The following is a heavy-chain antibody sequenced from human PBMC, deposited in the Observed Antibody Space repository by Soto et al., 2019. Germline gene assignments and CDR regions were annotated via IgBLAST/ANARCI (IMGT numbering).Heavy chain of an antibody. J-gene: IGHJ4*02. CDR3: ARDHIAAAGTSYFDY. V-gene: IGHV4-4*07. CDR1: GGSISSYY. D-gene: IGHD6-13*01. Sequence: SSETLSLTCTVSGGSISSYYWSWIRQPAGKGLEWIGRIYTSGSTNYNPSLKSRVTMSVDTSKNQFSLKLSSVTAADTAVYYCARDHIAAAGTSYFDYWGQGTLVTVSS. CDR2: IYTSGST.